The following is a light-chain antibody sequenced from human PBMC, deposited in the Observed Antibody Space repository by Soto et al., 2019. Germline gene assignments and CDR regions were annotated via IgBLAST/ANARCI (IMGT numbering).Light chain of an antibody. V-gene: IGKV3-11*01. CDR1: ENLRTF. Sequence: EIVLTQSPATLSLSPGERATLSCRATENLRTFLAWYQQKAGQAPRLLIYDASNRATGIPDSFSGSGSGTDFTLTIRNLEPEDSAFYYCQQRSIWPLTFGGGTKVDIK. CDR2: DAS. J-gene: IGKJ4*01. CDR3: QQRSIWPLT.